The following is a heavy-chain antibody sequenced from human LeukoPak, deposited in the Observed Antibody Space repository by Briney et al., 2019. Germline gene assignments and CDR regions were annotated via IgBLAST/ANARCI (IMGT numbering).Heavy chain of an antibody. V-gene: IGHV4-39*07. CDR2: IYYSGST. Sequence: KPSETLSLTCTVSGGSISNSSYYWGWIRQPPGKGLEWIGSIYYSGSTYYNPSLKSRVTISVDTSKNQFSLKLSSVTAADTAVYYCARAVLGYDILTGWGQGTLVTVSS. J-gene: IGHJ4*02. CDR1: GGSISNSSYY. D-gene: IGHD3-9*01. CDR3: ARAVLGYDILTG.